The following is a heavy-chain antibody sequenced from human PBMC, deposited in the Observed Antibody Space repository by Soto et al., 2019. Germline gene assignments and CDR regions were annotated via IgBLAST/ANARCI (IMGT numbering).Heavy chain of an antibody. CDR2: FYYSGST. D-gene: IGHD3-3*01. Sequence: PSETLSLTCTVSGGSISTYYWSWIRQPPGKGLEWIGYFYYSGSTNYNPSLKSRVTISVDTSKNQFSPKLSSVTAADTAVYYCARGGWRHIDYWGQGTLVTVSS. V-gene: IGHV4-59*08. CDR1: GGSISTYY. CDR3: ARGGWRHIDY. J-gene: IGHJ4*02.